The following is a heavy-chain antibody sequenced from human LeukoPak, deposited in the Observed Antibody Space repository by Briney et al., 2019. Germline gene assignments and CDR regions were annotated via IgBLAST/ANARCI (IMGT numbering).Heavy chain of an antibody. Sequence: ASVKVSCKASGYTFTSYGISWVRQAPGQGLEWMGWISAYNGNTNYAQKLQGRVTMTTDTSTSTAYMELRSLRSDDTAVYYCARGTPYVWGSYRYSRPFDYWGQGTLATVSS. V-gene: IGHV1-18*01. J-gene: IGHJ4*02. D-gene: IGHD3-16*02. CDR1: GYTFTSYG. CDR3: ARGTPYVWGSYRYSRPFDY. CDR2: ISAYNGNT.